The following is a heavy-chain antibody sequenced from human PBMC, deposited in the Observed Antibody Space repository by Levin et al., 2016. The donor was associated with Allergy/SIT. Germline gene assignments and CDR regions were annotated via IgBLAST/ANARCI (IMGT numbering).Heavy chain of an antibody. CDR2: IYYDGST. CDR3: ARKGVGQRPLDY. Sequence: GSLRLSCTVSGDSISNFFWTWIRQTPGKGLEWIGYIYYDGSTKYNPSLKSRVTISRDTSENRISLRLTSVTAADTAMYYCARKGVGQRPLDYWGQGTLVSVSS. CDR1: GDSISNFF. J-gene: IGHJ4*02. V-gene: IGHV4-59*01. D-gene: IGHD6-25*01.